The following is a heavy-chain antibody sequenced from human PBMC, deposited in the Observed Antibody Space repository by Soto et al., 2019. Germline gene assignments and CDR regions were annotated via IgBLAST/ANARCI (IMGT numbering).Heavy chain of an antibody. V-gene: IGHV3-74*01. CDR2: INSDGSST. CDR3: AREVNSDSCCYGMDV. CDR1: GFTFSSYW. D-gene: IGHD2-2*01. Sequence: EVQLVESGGGLVQPGGSLRLSCAASGFTFSSYWMHWVRQAPGKGLVWVSRINSDGSSTSYADSVKGRFTISRDNAKNTLYLQMNSLRAEDTAVYYCAREVNSDSCCYGMDVWGQGTTVTVSS. J-gene: IGHJ6*02.